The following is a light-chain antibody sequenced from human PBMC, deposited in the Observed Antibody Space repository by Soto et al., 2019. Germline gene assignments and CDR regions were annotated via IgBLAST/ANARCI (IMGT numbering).Light chain of an antibody. CDR2: GVS. J-gene: IGKJ2*01. CDR1: QSVTNN. CDR3: QQYNNWPPRYT. Sequence: ELVMTQSPATLSVSPGERVTLSCRASQSVTNNLAWYQQKPGQPPKLVLYGVSTRAAGIPARFNGSGYGTEFTLTISSLQSEDFAVYYCQQYNNWPPRYTCGQGTKLEIK. V-gene: IGKV3D-15*01.